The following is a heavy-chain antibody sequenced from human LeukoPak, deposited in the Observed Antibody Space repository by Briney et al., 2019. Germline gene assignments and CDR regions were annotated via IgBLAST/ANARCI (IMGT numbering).Heavy chain of an antibody. Sequence: PGGSLRLSCAASGFTFSSYSMNWVRQAPGKGLEWVAVISYDGSNKYYADSVKGRSTISRDNSKNTLSLQMNSLRADDTAVYYCASDRAYCSGGSCYSGLDYWGQGTLVTVSS. CDR3: ASDRAYCSGGSCYSGLDY. V-gene: IGHV3-30*03. CDR2: ISYDGSNK. CDR1: GFTFSSYS. J-gene: IGHJ4*02. D-gene: IGHD2-15*01.